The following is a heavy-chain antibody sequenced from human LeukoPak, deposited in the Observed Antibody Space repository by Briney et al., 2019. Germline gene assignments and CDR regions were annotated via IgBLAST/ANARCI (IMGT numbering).Heavy chain of an antibody. CDR1: GFTFDDYA. D-gene: IGHD6-19*01. CDR2: ISWNSGSI. J-gene: IGHJ4*02. Sequence: GRSLRLSCAASGFTFDDYAMHWVRQAPGKGLGWVSGISWNSGSIGYADSVKGRFTISRDNAKNSLYLQMNSLRAEDTALYYCATGYSSGWPPYYWGQGTLVTVPS. V-gene: IGHV3-9*01. CDR3: ATGYSSGWPPYY.